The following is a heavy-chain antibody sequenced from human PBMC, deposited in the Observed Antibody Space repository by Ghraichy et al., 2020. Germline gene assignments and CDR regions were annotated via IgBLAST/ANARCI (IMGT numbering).Heavy chain of an antibody. J-gene: IGHJ4*02. CDR3: ARSPSSGWYGYYFDY. D-gene: IGHD6-19*01. V-gene: IGHV3-33*01. Sequence: GGSLRLSCAASGFTFSSYGMHWVRQAPGKGLEWVAVIWYDGSNKYYADSVKGRFTISRDNSKNTLYLQMNSLRAEDTAVYYCARSPSSGWYGYYFDYWGQGTLVTVSS. CDR2: IWYDGSNK. CDR1: GFTFSSYG.